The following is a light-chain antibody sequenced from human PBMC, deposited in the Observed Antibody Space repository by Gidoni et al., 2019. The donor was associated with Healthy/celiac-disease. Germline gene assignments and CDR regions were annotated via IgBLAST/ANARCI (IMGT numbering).Light chain of an antibody. V-gene: IGLV2-14*01. J-gene: IGLJ1*01. CDR1: SSDVGGYNY. CDR3: SSYTSSRTYV. CDR2: DVS. Sequence: QSALTQPTSGSVSPGQSITISCSGTSSDVGGYNYVSWYHPHPGKAPKLMIYDVSNRPSGVSNRFSGSKSGNTASLTISGLQAEDEADYYCSSYTSSRTYVVGTGTKVTVL.